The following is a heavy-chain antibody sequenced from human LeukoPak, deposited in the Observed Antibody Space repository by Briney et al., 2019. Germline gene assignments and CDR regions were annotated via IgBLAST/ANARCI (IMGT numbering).Heavy chain of an antibody. CDR3: ARSGGSYIYFDY. D-gene: IGHD1-26*01. CDR1: GYTFPSYD. CDR2: MNPNSGNT. Sequence: ASVKVSCKAAGYTFPSYDINWVRQASGQGVEWMGWMNPNSGNTGYAQKFQGRVTMTRNTSISTAYMELSSLRSEDTAVYYCARSGGSYIYFDYWGQGTLVTVSS. J-gene: IGHJ4*02. V-gene: IGHV1-8*01.